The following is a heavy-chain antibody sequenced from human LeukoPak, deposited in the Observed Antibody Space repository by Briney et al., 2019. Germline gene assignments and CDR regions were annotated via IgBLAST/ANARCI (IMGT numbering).Heavy chain of an antibody. CDR3: ARADYDILTGLDY. V-gene: IGHV4-31*03. Sequence: SQTLSLTCTVSGGSISSGGYNWSWIRQHPGKGLEWIGYIYYSGSTYYNPSLKSRVTISEDTSKNQFSLKLSSVTAADTAVYYCARADYDILTGLDYWGQGTLVTVSS. J-gene: IGHJ4*02. CDR2: IYYSGST. CDR1: GGSISSGGYN. D-gene: IGHD3-9*01.